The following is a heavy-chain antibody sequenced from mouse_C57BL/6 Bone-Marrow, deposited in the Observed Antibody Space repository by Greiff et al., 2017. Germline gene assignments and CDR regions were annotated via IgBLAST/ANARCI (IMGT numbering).Heavy chain of an antibody. V-gene: IGHV1-62-2*01. CDR2: FYPGSGSI. CDR1: GYTFTEYT. D-gene: IGHD5-1*01. CDR3: ARHEGFYLYFDY. Sequence: VQVVESGAELVKPGASVKLSCKASGYTFTEYTIHWVQQRSGQGLEWIGWFYPGSGSIKYNEKFKDKATLTADKSSSTVYMELSRLTSEDSAVYFCARHEGFYLYFDYWGQGTTLTVSS. J-gene: IGHJ2*01.